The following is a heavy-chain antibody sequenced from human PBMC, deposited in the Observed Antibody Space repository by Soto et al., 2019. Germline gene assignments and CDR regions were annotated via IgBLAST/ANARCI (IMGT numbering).Heavy chain of an antibody. D-gene: IGHD5-12*01. V-gene: IGHV4-34*01. CDR2: INHSGST. J-gene: IGHJ6*02. CDR1: GGSFSGYY. Sequence: SETLSLTXAVYGGSFSGYYWSWIRQPPGKGLEWIGEINHSGSTNYNPSLKSRVTISVDTSKNQFSLKLSSVTAADTAVYYCARGLRGYYYYGMDVWGQETTVTVS. CDR3: ARGLRGYYYYGMDV.